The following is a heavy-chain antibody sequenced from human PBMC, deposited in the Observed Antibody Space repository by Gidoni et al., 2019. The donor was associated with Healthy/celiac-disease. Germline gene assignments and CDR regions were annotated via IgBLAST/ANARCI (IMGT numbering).Heavy chain of an antibody. J-gene: IGHJ6*02. CDR3: ARARRDGYNWQYYYYGMDV. D-gene: IGHD5-12*01. V-gene: IGHV1-69*01. Sequence: QVQLVQSGAEVKKPGSSVKVSCKASGGTFSSYAISWVRQAPGQGLEWMGGIIPIFGTANYAQKFQGRVTITADESTITAYMELSSLRSEDTAVYYCARARRDGYNWQYYYYGMDVWGQGTTVTVSS. CDR2: IIPIFGTA. CDR1: GGTFSSYA.